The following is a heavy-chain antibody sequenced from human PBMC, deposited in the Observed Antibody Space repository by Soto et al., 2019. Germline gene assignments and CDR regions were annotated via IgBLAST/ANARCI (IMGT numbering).Heavy chain of an antibody. CDR3: ARGVGLGIVDPTAPLGFDY. CDR2: ISAYNGNT. V-gene: IGHV1-18*01. J-gene: IGHJ4*02. Sequence: ASVKVSCKASGYTFTSYGISWVRQAPGQGLEWMGWISAYNGNTNYAQKLQGRVTMTTGTSTSKAYMELRSLRSDDTAVYYCARGVGLGIVDPTAPLGFDYWGQGTLVTVSS. CDR1: GYTFTSYG. D-gene: IGHD7-27*01.